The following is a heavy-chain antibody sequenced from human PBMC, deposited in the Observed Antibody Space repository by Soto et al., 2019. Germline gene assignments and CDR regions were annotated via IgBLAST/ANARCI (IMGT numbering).Heavy chain of an antibody. Sequence: SQTRSLTCVGSGDTVSSNSVAWNWVRQSPSRGLEWLGRTYYRSRWYSDYAVSVRSRIDINADTSKNQVSLQLNSVTPEDTAVYYCARSEEDSDYYYYGMDVWGQGTTVTVSS. CDR1: GDTVSSNSVA. J-gene: IGHJ6*02. CDR3: ARSEEDSDYYYYGMDV. V-gene: IGHV6-1*01. CDR2: TYYRSRWYS. D-gene: IGHD2-15*01.